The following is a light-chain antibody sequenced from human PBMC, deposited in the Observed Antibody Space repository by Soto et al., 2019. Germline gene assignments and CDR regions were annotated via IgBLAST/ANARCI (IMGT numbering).Light chain of an antibody. CDR2: DAS. Sequence: EIVLTQSPGALSLSPGERATLLCRASQTASSSHLAWYQQKPGQAPRLLIYDASSRATGISDRFSGSGSGTDFTLTISRLEPEDFSVYYCHQYGTAPLTFGPGTKVDIK. CDR1: QTASSSH. CDR3: HQYGTAPLT. V-gene: IGKV3-20*01. J-gene: IGKJ3*01.